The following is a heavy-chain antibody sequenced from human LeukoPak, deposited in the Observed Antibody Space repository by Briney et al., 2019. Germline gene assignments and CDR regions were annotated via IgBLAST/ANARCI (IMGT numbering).Heavy chain of an antibody. V-gene: IGHV1-46*01. CDR2: INPSGGST. D-gene: IGHD6-19*01. CDR3: ARVGYSSGWYDY. J-gene: IGHJ4*02. CDR1: GYTFTSYY. Sequence: ASVTVSCTASGYTFTSYYMHWVRQAPGQGLEWMGIINPSGGSTSYAQKFQGRVTMTRDTSTSTVYMGLSSLRSEDTAVYYCARVGYSSGWYDYWGQGTLVTVSS.